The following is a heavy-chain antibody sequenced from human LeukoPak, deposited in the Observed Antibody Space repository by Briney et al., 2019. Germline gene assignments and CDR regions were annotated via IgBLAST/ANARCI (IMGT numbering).Heavy chain of an antibody. CDR3: ARDEIFGWFDP. J-gene: IGHJ5*02. V-gene: IGHV4-61*02. Sequence: PSETLSLTCTVSGGSISSGSYYWSWIRQPAGKGLEWIGRIYTSGSTNYNPSLKSRVTISVDTSKNQFSLKLSSVTAADTAVYYCARDEIFGWFDPWGQRTLVTVSS. CDR1: GGSISSGSYY. D-gene: IGHD3-3*01. CDR2: IYTSGST.